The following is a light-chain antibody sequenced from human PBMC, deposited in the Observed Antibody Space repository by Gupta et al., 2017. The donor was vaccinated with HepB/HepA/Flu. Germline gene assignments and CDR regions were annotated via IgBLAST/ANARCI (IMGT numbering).Light chain of an antibody. V-gene: IGKV2-28*01. J-gene: IGKJ4*01. CDR1: QSLLHSNGYNY. Sequence: DFVMTQSPLSLPVTPGEPASIPCRSSQSLLHSNGYNYLDWYLQKPGQSPQLLIYLGSTRASGVPDRFSGSGSGTEFTLNISSVEAEDVGVYYCMQALQTRLTFGGGTKVEIK. CDR3: MQALQTRLT. CDR2: LGS.